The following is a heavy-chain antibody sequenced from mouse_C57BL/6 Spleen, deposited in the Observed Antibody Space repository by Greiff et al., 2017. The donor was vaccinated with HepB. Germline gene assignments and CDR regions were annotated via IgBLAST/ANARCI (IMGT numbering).Heavy chain of an antibody. Sequence: VKLQQSGPGLVQPSQSLSITCTVSGFSLTSYGVHWVRQSPGKGLEWLGVIWSGGSTDYNAAFISRLSISKDNSKSQVFFKMNSLQADDTAIYYCARSLYGYDYYAMDYWGQGTSVTVSS. D-gene: IGHD2-2*01. CDR1: GFSLTSYG. CDR2: IWSGGST. V-gene: IGHV2-2*01. CDR3: ARSLYGYDYYAMDY. J-gene: IGHJ4*01.